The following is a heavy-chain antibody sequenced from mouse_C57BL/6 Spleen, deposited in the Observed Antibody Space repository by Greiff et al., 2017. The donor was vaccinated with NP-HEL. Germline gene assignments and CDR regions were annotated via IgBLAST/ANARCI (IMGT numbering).Heavy chain of an antibody. CDR3: ARRYGNYVYYFDY. D-gene: IGHD2-10*02. V-gene: IGHV1-69*01. J-gene: IGHJ2*01. CDR2: IDPSDSYT. CDR1: GYTFTSYW. Sequence: QVQLKQPGAELVMPGASVKLSCKASGYTFTSYWVHWVKQRPGQGLEWIGEIDPSDSYTNYNQKFKGKSTLTVDKSSSTAYMQLSSLTSEDSAVYYCARRYGNYVYYFDYWGQGTTLTVSS.